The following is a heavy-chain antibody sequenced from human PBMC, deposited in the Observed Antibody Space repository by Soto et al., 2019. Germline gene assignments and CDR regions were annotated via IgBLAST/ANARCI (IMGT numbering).Heavy chain of an antibody. CDR3: ASDRCSGGSCYSHAFDI. V-gene: IGHV1-2*04. D-gene: IGHD2-15*01. J-gene: IGHJ3*02. CDR2: INPTSGGT. Sequence: QVQLVQSGAEVKKPGASVKVSCKASGYTFTGYYMHCVRQAPGHGLEWMGWINPTSGGTNYAQKFKGWVTITRDTSISTAYMELSRLRSDDTAVYYCASDRCSGGSCYSHAFDIWGQWTMVTVSS. CDR1: GYTFTGYY.